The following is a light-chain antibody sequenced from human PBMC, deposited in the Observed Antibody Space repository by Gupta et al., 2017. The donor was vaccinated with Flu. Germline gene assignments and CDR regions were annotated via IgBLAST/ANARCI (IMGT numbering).Light chain of an antibody. CDR2: AAT. J-gene: IGKJ3*01. V-gene: IGKV1-39*01. CDR3: QQSYIMPYT. Sequence: DMQMTQSPSSLSASVGDRVTITCRASQNITRYLNWYQQKPGKAPTLLTYAATTLQSGVPSRFSGNVSGTDFTLTISSLQPDDFATYYCQQSYIMPYTFGPGTTVDI. CDR1: QNITRY.